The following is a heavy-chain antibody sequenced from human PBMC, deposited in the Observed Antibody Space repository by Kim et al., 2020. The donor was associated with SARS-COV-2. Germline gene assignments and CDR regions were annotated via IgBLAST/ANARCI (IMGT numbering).Heavy chain of an antibody. D-gene: IGHD3-22*01. CDR3: ASGYYDSSGYYLLDY. Sequence: SETLSLTCTVSGGSVSSGSYYWSWIRQPPGKGLDWIGYIYYSGSTNYNPSLKSRVTISVDTSKNQFSLKLSSVTAADTAVYYCASGYYDSSGYYLLDYWGQGTLVTVSS. CDR2: IYYSGST. J-gene: IGHJ4*02. V-gene: IGHV4-61*01. CDR1: GGSVSSGSYY.